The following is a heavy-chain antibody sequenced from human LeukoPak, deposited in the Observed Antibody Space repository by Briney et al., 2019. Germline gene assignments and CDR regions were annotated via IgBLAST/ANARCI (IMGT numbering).Heavy chain of an antibody. CDR2: ISSSSSYI. V-gene: IGHV3-21*01. CDR3: ARQEARNYYYEGLDY. J-gene: IGHJ4*02. Sequence: GGSLRLSCAASGFTFSSYSMNWVRQAPGKGLEWVSSISSSSSYIYYADSVKGRFTTDRDNSKNTVYLQMNSLRPDDTAIYFCARQEARNYYYEGLDYWGQGNLVTVSS. CDR1: GFTFSSYS. D-gene: IGHD3-22*01.